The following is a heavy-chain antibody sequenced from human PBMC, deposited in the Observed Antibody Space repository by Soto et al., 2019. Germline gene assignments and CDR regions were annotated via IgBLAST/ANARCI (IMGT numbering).Heavy chain of an antibody. CDR3: AKGDGFILAV. V-gene: IGHV3-53*02. CDR1: GFTVNSNY. J-gene: IGHJ6*02. CDR2: TNTGGTT. D-gene: IGHD1-26*01. Sequence: EVQVLATGGGLIQPGGSLRLSCAASGFTVNSNYMSWVRQAPGEGLQWVSITNTGGTTYYADSVKGRFTVPRDNSKNTLYLQMNSLSAEDTAVYYCAKGDGFILAVWGQGTTVSVSS.